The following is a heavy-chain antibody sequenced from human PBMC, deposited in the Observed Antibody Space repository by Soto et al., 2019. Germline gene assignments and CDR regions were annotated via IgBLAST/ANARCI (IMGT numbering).Heavy chain of an antibody. Sequence: ASVKVSCKASGYTFTSYYMHWVRQAPGQGLEWMGIINPSGGSTSYAQKFQGRVTMTRDTSTSTVYMELSSLRSEDTAVYYCARDFRYCSSTSCLYFDYWGQGTLGTVSS. CDR3: ARDFRYCSSTSCLYFDY. CDR2: INPSGGST. V-gene: IGHV1-46*03. J-gene: IGHJ4*02. D-gene: IGHD2-2*01. CDR1: GYTFTSYY.